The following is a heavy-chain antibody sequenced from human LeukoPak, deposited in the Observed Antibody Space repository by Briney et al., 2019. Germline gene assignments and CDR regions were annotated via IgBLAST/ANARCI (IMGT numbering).Heavy chain of an antibody. D-gene: IGHD4-17*01. CDR1: GGTFSSYA. Sequence: SVKVSCKASGGTFSSYAIGWVRQAPGQGLEWMGGIIPIFGTANYAQKFQGRVTITADKSTSTAYMELSSLRSEDTAVYYCARESAGATVSYGMDVWGKGTTVTVSS. V-gene: IGHV1-69*06. CDR3: ARESAGATVSYGMDV. J-gene: IGHJ6*04. CDR2: IIPIFGTA.